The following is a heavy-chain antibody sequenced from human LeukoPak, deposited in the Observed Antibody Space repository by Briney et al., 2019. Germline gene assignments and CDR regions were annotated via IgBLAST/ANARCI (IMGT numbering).Heavy chain of an antibody. Sequence: GGSLRLSCAASGFTFSSYSMNWVRQAPGKGLEWVSSISSSSSYIYYADSVKGRFTISRDNAKNSLYLQMNSLRAEDTAVYYCARDEINALFYSSSRVLPDYWGQGTLVTVSS. D-gene: IGHD6-13*01. CDR2: ISSSSSYI. CDR1: GFTFSSYS. J-gene: IGHJ4*02. CDR3: ARDEINALFYSSSRVLPDY. V-gene: IGHV3-21*01.